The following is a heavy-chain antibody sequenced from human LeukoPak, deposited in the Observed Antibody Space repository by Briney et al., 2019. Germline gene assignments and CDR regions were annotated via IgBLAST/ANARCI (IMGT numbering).Heavy chain of an antibody. D-gene: IGHD3-22*01. V-gene: IGHV4-38-2*02. CDR1: GYSISNGYY. J-gene: IGHJ3*02. CDR3: ARGPYSYDSSGAFDI. CDR2: ISSSGST. Sequence: PSETLSLTCNVSGYSISNGYYWGWIRQPPGKGLEWIGRISSSGSTNYNPSLKSRVTISVDTSKNQFSLKLSSVTAADTAVYFCARGPYSYDSSGAFDIWGQGTMVTVSS.